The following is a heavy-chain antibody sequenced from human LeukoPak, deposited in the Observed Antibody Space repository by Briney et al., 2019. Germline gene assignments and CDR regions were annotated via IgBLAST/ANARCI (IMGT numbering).Heavy chain of an antibody. D-gene: IGHD2-15*01. J-gene: IGHJ4*02. CDR1: GFTFSSYA. V-gene: IGHV3-30-3*01. Sequence: GGSLRLSCAASGFTFSSYAMHWVRQAPGKGLEWVAVISYDGSNKYYADSVKGRFTISRDNSKNTLYLQMNSLRAEDTAVYYCARDLGEYCSGGSCYSGDYWGQGTLVTVSS. CDR3: ARDLGEYCSGGSCYSGDY. CDR2: ISYDGSNK.